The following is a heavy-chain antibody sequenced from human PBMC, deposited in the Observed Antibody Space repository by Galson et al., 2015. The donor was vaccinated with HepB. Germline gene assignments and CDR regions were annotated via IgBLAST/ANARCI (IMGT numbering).Heavy chain of an antibody. CDR2: ISSSGSTI. D-gene: IGHD3-3*01. CDR3: ARVGPYYDFWSGHLDY. J-gene: IGHJ4*02. V-gene: IGHV3-11*01. Sequence: SLRLSCAASGFTFSNYYLSWIRQAPGKGLEWISYISSSGSTIYYADSVKGRFTISRDNAKNSLYLQMSSLRAEDTAVYYCARVGPYYDFWSGHLDYWGQGTLVTVSS. CDR1: GFTFSNYY.